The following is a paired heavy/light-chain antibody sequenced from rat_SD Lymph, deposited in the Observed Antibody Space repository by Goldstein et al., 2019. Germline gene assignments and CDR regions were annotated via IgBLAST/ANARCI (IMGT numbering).Light chain of an antibody. CDR1: SSVSY. CDR3: HQWSSTPLT. CDR2: ETS. Sequence: EIVLTQSPTTMAASPGEKVTITCRASSSVSYMYWYQQKSGASPKPWIYETSKLASGVPDRFSGSGSGTSYSFTISSMETEDAATYYCHQWSSTPLTFGSGTKLEIK. J-gene: IGKJ5*01. V-gene: IGKV4S7*01.
Heavy chain of an antibody. CDR2: IYPGNGNT. CDR3: ARSGVRVMDA. CDR1: GYTFTSYD. V-gene: IGHV1-28*01. Sequence: QVQLQQSGAELVKPGSSVKISCKASGYTFTSYDMHWIKQQPGNGLEWIGWIYPGNGNTKYNQKFNGKATLTADKSSSTAYMQLSSLTSEDSAVYFCARSGVRVMDAWGQGASVTVSS. J-gene: IGHJ4*01. D-gene: IGHD4-3*01.